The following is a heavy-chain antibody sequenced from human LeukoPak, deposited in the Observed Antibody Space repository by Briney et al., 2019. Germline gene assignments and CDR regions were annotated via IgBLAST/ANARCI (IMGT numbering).Heavy chain of an antibody. V-gene: IGHV4-39*01. Sequence: KASETLSLTCTVSNASIRSSNYYWGWIRQPPGKGLEWIGSIYYNGNTYYNPSLKSRVTISVDTSKNQFSLKLNSVTAADTAVYFCGRLDDYDYSAWWGQGILVTVSS. CDR3: GRLDDYDYSAW. CDR2: IYYNGNT. J-gene: IGHJ4*02. CDR1: NASIRSSNYY. D-gene: IGHD3-22*01.